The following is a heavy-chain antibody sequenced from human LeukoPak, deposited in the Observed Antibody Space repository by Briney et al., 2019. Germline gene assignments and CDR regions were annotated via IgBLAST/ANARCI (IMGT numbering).Heavy chain of an antibody. Sequence: GGSLRLSCAASGFTFSSYSMNWVRQAPGKGLEWVSYISSSSSTIYYADSVKGRFTISRDNAKNSLYLQMNSLRAEDTAVYYCARASYYYDSGGFDSWGQGILVTVSS. CDR2: ISSSSSTI. CDR3: ARASYYYDSGGFDS. V-gene: IGHV3-48*01. J-gene: IGHJ4*02. D-gene: IGHD3-22*01. CDR1: GFTFSSYS.